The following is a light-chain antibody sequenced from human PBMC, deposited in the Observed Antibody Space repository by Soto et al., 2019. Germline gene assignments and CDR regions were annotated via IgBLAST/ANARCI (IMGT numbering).Light chain of an antibody. V-gene: IGLV2-14*01. CDR2: EVS. Sequence: SALTQPASVSGSPGQSITISCTGSSSDVGGYKYVSWYQHHPGKAPKLIIYEVSNRPSGVSNRFSASKSGNTASLTISGLQAEDEADYYCSSYTSTSTWVFGGGTKLTVL. J-gene: IGLJ3*02. CDR3: SSYTSTSTWV. CDR1: SSDVGGYKY.